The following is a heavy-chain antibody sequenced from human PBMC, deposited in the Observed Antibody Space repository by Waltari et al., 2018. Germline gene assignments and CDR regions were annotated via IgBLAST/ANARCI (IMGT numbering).Heavy chain of an antibody. CDR3: ARRTGDLGQGGFDY. D-gene: IGHD3-16*01. V-gene: IGHV4-39*01. Sequence: QLQLQESGPGLVKPSETLSLTCTVSGGSISSSSYYWGWIRQPPGKGLEWIGSIYYSGSTYYNPSLKSRVTISVDTSKNQFSLKLSSVTAADTAVYYCARRTGDLGQGGFDYWGQGTLVTVSS. J-gene: IGHJ4*02. CDR1: GGSISSSSYY. CDR2: IYYSGST.